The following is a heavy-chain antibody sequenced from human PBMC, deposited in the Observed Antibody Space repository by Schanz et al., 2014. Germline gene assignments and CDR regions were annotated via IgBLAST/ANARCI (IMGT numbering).Heavy chain of an antibody. D-gene: IGHD3-9*01. CDR3: AKVDRTRYYAMDV. V-gene: IGHV1-8*02. Sequence: QVQLVQSGAEVMKPGSSVKVSCKASGGTFSSYTINWVRQAPGQGLEWMGWMNPKSGNTGYAQRFQGRVTMTRNTSTSTVYMELSSLRSEDTAVYYCAKVDRTRYYAMDVWGQGTTVTVSS. CDR2: MNPKSGNT. J-gene: IGHJ6*02. CDR1: GGTFSSYT.